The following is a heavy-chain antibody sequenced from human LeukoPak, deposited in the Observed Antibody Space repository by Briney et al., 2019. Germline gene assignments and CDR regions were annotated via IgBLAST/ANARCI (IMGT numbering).Heavy chain of an antibody. CDR2: INPSGGST. V-gene: IGHV1-46*01. Sequence: GASVKVSCKASGYTFTGYYIYWVRQAPGQGLEWMGIINPSGGSTSYAQKFQGRVTMTRDTSTSTVYMELSSLRSEDTAVYYCAREFVLTIADYYGMDVWGQGTTVTVSS. CDR1: GYTFTGYY. D-gene: IGHD1-1*01. CDR3: AREFVLTIADYYGMDV. J-gene: IGHJ6*02.